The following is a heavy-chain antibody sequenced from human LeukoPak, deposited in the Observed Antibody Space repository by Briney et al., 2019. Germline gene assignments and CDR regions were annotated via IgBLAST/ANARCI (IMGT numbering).Heavy chain of an antibody. CDR3: TRLINNDNSGDADTFDM. CDR1: GYSISTTNY. V-gene: IGHV4-38-2*01. CDR2: IYHSGSV. Sequence: SETLSLTCGVSGYSISTTNYWGWIRQPPGKGLEWIGSIYHSGSVHYNPSLKSRLTISVDTSKNQFSLKLTSVTATDTAVYYCTRLINNDNSGDADTFDMWGQGTVVTVFS. J-gene: IGHJ3*02. D-gene: IGHD3-22*01.